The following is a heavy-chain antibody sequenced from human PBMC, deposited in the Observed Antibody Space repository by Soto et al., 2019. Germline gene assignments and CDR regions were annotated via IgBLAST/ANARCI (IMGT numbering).Heavy chain of an antibody. CDR3: ARDDDHPDTAFDY. Sequence: QVQLAESGGGVVQPGRSLRLSCAATGFTFSNYGMHWVRQAPGKGLEWVAVILKDGSDQKYADSMKGRFTISRDNSENTLYLHMNSLRAEDTAVYYCARDDDHPDTAFDYWGQGTLVTVSS. CDR1: GFTFSNYG. CDR2: ILKDGSDQ. V-gene: IGHV3-33*01. J-gene: IGHJ4*02.